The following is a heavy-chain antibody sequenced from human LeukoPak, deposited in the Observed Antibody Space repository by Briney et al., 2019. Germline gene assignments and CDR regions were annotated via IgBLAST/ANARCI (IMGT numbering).Heavy chain of an antibody. Sequence: SETLSLTCSVSGGSISRSDHYWRWLRQPPGKGLEWIGNIYYNGITYYNPSLKSRVTMSVDTSQNQFSLKLSSVTATDTAVYYCARGDGGSSTVRIYWFDSGGQGPLVTVSS. CDR2: IYYNGIT. J-gene: IGHJ5*01. D-gene: IGHD3-16*01. CDR3: ARGDGGSSTVRIYWFDS. CDR1: GGSISRSDHY. V-gene: IGHV4-30-4*01.